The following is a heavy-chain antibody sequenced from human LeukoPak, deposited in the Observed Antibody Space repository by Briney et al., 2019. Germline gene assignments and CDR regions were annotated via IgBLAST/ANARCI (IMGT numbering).Heavy chain of an antibody. V-gene: IGHV4-34*01. Sequence: GSLRLSCAASGFTFTSYAMSWIRQAPGKGLEWIGEINHSGSTNYNPSLKSRVTISVDTSKNQFSLKLSSVTAADTAVYYCARDPNNYYDSISSMDVWGQGTTVTASS. J-gene: IGHJ6*02. D-gene: IGHD3-22*01. CDR3: ARDPNNYYDSISSMDV. CDR2: INHSGST. CDR1: GFTFTSYA.